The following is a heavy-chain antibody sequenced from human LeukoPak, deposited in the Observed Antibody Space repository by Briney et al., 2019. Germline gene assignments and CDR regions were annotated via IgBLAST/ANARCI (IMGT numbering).Heavy chain of an antibody. J-gene: IGHJ5*02. CDR1: GDSVSSNSAA. CDR2: TYYRSKWYN. V-gene: IGHV6-1*01. Sequence: SQTLSHTHAISGDSVSSNSAAWIWIRQSPSRGLEWLGRTYYRSKWYNDYAVSVKSRITITPDTSKSQLALQLNSVTPEDTAVYYCAREGEVGTTWSWFDPWGQGTLVTVSS. D-gene: IGHD1-26*01. CDR3: AREGEVGTTWSWFDP.